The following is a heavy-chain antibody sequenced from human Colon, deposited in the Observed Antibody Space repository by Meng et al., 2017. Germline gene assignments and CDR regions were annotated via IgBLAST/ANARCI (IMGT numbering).Heavy chain of an antibody. CDR3: AASSGWYRIDS. Sequence: QVQFHGAGPGLVTPSVTLSLTCGVSGVSVTSGQFWTWVRQPPGKGLEWIGEFHYTGPINYKPSLMSRVTISVDASRNQFSLRLTSVTAADTAVYYCAASSGWYRIDSWGQGTLVIVSS. D-gene: IGHD6-19*01. CDR1: GVSVTSGQF. CDR2: FHYTGPI. V-gene: IGHV4-4*02. J-gene: IGHJ4*02.